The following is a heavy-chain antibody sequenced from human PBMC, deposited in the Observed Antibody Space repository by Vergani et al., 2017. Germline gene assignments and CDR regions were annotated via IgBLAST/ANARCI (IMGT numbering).Heavy chain of an antibody. CDR3: ASSAIQTYGDYWWYFDL. V-gene: IGHV5-51*03. J-gene: IGHJ2*01. Sequence: EVQLVQSGAEVKKPGESLKISCKGSGYSFTSYWIGWVRQMPGKGLEWMGIIYPGDSDTRYSPSFQGQVTISADKSISTAYLQWSSRKASGTAMYYCASSAIQTYGDYWWYFDLWGRGTLVTVSS. D-gene: IGHD4-17*01. CDR1: GYSFTSYW. CDR2: IYPGDSDT.